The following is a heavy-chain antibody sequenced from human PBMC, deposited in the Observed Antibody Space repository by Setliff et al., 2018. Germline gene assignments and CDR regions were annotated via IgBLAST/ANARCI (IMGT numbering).Heavy chain of an antibody. V-gene: IGHV4-38-2*02. D-gene: IGHD2-21*02. Sequence: PSETLSLTCTVSGYSISSGYIWGWIRQPPGKGLEWVGNIGHTGSINYNPSLKSRLTISRDTSKNQVSLKLNSVTATGTAVYYCARVSYCGGDCYLGWADYWGQGTLVTVSS. CDR1: GYSISSGYI. J-gene: IGHJ4*02. CDR3: ARVSYCGGDCYLGWADY. CDR2: IGHTGSI.